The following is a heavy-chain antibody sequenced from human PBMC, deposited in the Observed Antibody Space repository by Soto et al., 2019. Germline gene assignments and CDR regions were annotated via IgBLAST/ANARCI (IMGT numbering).Heavy chain of an antibody. CDR1: GVSISSGDYY. D-gene: IGHD3-22*01. V-gene: IGHV4-30-4*01. CDR3: ARGGSYDSSGYYWNWFDP. Sequence: PSETLSLTCTVSGVSISSGDYYWSWIRQPPGKGLEWIGYIYYSGSTYYNPSLKSRVTISVDTSKNQFSLKLSSVTAADTAVYYCARGGSYDSSGYYWNWFDPWDQGTLVTVSS. CDR2: IYYSGST. J-gene: IGHJ5*02.